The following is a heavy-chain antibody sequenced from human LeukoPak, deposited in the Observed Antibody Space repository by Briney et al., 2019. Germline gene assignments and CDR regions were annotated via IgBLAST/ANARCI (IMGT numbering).Heavy chain of an antibody. CDR1: GFSLSTSGVG. CDR2: IYWDDDK. D-gene: IGHD6-19*01. CDR3: ARTVQWLVQGDAFDI. J-gene: IGHJ3*02. V-gene: IGHV2-5*02. Sequence: SGPTLVNPTQTLTLTCTFSGFSLSTSGVGVGWIRQPPGKALEWLALIYWDDDKRCSPSLKSRLTITKDTSKNQVVLTMTNMDPMDTATYYCARTVQWLVQGDAFDIWGQGTMVTVSS.